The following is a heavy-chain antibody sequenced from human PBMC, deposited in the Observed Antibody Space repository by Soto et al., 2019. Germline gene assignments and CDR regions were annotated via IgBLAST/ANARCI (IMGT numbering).Heavy chain of an antibody. CDR3: ARSFDDFWSGNYGMDV. CDR2: INWNSGNI. V-gene: IGHV3-9*03. D-gene: IGHD3-3*01. CDR1: GFTFDDYA. J-gene: IGHJ6*02. Sequence: GGSLRLSCAASGFTFDDYAMHWVRQAPGKGLERVSGINWNSGNIGYVDTVKGRFTISRDNAKNSLYLQMNSLRAEDLVVFYCARSFDDFWSGNYGMDVWGQGTTVTVSS.